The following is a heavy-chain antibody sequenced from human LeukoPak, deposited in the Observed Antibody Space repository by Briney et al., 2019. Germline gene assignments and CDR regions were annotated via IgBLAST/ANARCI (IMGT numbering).Heavy chain of an antibody. CDR2: INPNSGGT. CDR3: ALSSNYYDSSGYSY. CDR1: GYTFTGYY. Sequence: ASVKVSCKASGYTFTGYYMHLVRQAPGQGLEWMGRINPNSGGTNYAQKFQGRVTMTRDTSISTAYMELSRLRSDDTAVYYCALSSNYYDSSGYSYWGQGTLVTVSS. D-gene: IGHD3-22*01. V-gene: IGHV1-2*06. J-gene: IGHJ4*02.